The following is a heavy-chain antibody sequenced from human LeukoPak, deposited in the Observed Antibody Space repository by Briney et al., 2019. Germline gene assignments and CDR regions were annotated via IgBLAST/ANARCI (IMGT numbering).Heavy chain of an antibody. Sequence: GGSLRLSCVASGFTFSAYWMHWVRQAPGKGLVWVSRINSDGSRTSYADSVKGRFTISRDNAKNTLYLQMNSLRAEDTAVYYCARDLELVYYDSSGYDYWGQGTLVIVSS. CDR3: ARDLELVYYDSSGYDY. J-gene: IGHJ4*02. CDR1: GFTFSAYW. V-gene: IGHV3-74*01. CDR2: INSDGSRT. D-gene: IGHD3-22*01.